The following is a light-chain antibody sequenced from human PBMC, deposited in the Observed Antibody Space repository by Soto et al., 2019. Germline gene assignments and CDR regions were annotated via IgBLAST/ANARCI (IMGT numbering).Light chain of an antibody. CDR3: QQYGSSLYT. CDR2: GAS. J-gene: IGKJ2*01. Sequence: EIVLTQSPGTLSLSPGERATLSCRASQSVSSSYLAWYQQKPGQPPRLRIYGASSRATGIPDRFSGSGSGTDFTLTISRLEPEDFALYYCQQYGSSLYTFGQGTKLEIK. V-gene: IGKV3-20*01. CDR1: QSVSSSY.